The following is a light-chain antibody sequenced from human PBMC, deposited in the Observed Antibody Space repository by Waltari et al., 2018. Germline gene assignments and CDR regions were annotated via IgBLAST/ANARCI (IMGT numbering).Light chain of an antibody. V-gene: IGKV3-20*01. Sequence: EIVLTQSPGTLSLSPGERAPLSCRASQSVSSSYLAWYQQKPGQAPRPLIYGASSRATGIPDRFSGSGSGTDFTLTISRLEPEDFAVYYCQQYGSSPPRTFGQGTKVEIK. J-gene: IGKJ1*01. CDR2: GAS. CDR3: QQYGSSPPRT. CDR1: QSVSSSY.